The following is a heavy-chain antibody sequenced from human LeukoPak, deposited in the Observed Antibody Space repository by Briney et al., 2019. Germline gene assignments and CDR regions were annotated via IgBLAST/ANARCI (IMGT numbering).Heavy chain of an antibody. CDR2: ISYDGSNK. J-gene: IGHJ4*02. CDR1: GFTFSSYA. Sequence: GGSLRLSCAASGFTFSSYAMHWVRQAPGKGLEWVAVISYDGSNKYYADSVKGRFTISRDNSKNTLYLQMNSLRAEDTAVYYCARDEEGAAAGTFDYWGQGTLATVSS. D-gene: IGHD6-13*01. CDR3: ARDEEGAAAGTFDY. V-gene: IGHV3-30-3*01.